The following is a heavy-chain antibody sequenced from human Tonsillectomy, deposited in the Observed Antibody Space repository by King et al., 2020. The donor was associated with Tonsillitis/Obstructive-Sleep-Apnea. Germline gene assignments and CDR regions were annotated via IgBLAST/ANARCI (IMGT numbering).Heavy chain of an antibody. V-gene: IGHV3-23*04. CDR3: AKDALEPYWYFDL. D-gene: IGHD5-24*01. CDR1: GFTFSSYA. J-gene: IGHJ2*01. Sequence: VQLVEAGGGLVQPGGSLRLSCAASGFTFSSYAMRWVRQAPGKGLEWVSAISGSGVSTYYADSVKGRFTISRDNSKNTLYLQMNSLRAEDTAVYYCAKDALEPYWYFDLWGRGTLVTVSS. CDR2: ISGSGVST.